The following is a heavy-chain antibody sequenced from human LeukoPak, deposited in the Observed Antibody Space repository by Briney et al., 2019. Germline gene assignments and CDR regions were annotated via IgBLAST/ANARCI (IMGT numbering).Heavy chain of an antibody. V-gene: IGHV3-48*01. CDR2: IGIDSGNT. D-gene: IGHD5-24*01. Sequence: GSLRLSCAASGFTFSDYSMNWVRQAPGKGLEWISYIGIDSGNTNYADSVKGRFTISGDKARNSLYLQMNSLRVEDTAVYYCARDYKYAFDNWGQGTLVTVSS. CDR3: ARDYKYAFDN. J-gene: IGHJ4*02. CDR1: GFTFSDYS.